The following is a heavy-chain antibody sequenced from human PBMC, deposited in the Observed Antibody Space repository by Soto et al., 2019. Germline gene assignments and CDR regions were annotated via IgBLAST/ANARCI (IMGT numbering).Heavy chain of an antibody. J-gene: IGHJ6*03. V-gene: IGHV4-59*01. CDR3: ARGVGSSWYVLYMDV. Sequence: SETLSLTCTVSGGSISSYYWSWIRQPPGKGLEWIGYIYYSGSTNYNPSLKSRVTISVDTSKNQFSLKLSSVTAADTAVYYCARGVGSSWYVLYMDVWGKGTTVTVSS. D-gene: IGHD6-13*01. CDR2: IYYSGST. CDR1: GGSISSYY.